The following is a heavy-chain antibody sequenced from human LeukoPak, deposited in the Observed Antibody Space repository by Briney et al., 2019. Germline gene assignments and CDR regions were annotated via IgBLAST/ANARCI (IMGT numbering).Heavy chain of an antibody. CDR3: ARYSSDWGSLDY. CDR1: AGSFSDYY. D-gene: IGHD6-25*01. Sequence: SETLSLTCAVYAGSFSDYYWSWIRQPPGKGLQWIGEINQIGSTNYSPSLKSRVTISVDTSKNHFSLRLSSVTAADTAVYYCARYSSDWGSLDYWGQGTVVTVSS. V-gene: IGHV4-34*01. CDR2: INQIGST. J-gene: IGHJ4*02.